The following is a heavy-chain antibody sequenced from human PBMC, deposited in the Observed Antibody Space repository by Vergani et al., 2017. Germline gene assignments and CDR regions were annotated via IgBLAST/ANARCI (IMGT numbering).Heavy chain of an antibody. Sequence: QVQLVESGGGVVQPGRSLRLSCAASGFTFSSYGMHWVRQAPGKGLEWVAVISYDGSNKYYADSVKGRFTISRDNSKNTLYLQMNSLRAEDTAVYYCARDSTPGWRGACDIWGQGTMVTVSS. J-gene: IGHJ3*02. CDR3: ARDSTPGWRGACDI. CDR2: ISYDGSNK. CDR1: GFTFSSYG. D-gene: IGHD2-15*01. V-gene: IGHV3-30*19.